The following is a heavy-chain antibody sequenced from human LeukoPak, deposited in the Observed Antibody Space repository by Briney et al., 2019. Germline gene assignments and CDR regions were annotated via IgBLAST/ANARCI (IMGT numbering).Heavy chain of an antibody. J-gene: IGHJ4*02. CDR3: AGAYYPREDSSSWFRY. D-gene: IGHD6-13*01. CDR1: GFTFSSYW. Sequence: HTGGSLRLSCAASGFTFSSYWMHWVRQAPGKGLVWVSRINTDGSSTSYADSVKGRFTISRDNAKNSLYLQMNSLRAEDTAVYYCAGAYYPREDSSSWFRYWGQGTLVTVSS. V-gene: IGHV3-74*01. CDR2: INTDGSST.